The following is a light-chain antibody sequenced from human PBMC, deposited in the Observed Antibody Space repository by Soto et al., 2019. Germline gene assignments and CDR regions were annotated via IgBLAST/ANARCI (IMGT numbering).Light chain of an antibody. Sequence: LAQPASVSGSPGQSIAISCTGTSXDVGGYNYVSWHQQHPGKAPKVLISVVSNRPSGVSNRFSGSKSGNTASLTISGLQAEDEADYYCSSYRSGGTFVFGSGTKVTVL. CDR1: SXDVGGYNY. V-gene: IGLV2-14*01. J-gene: IGLJ1*01. CDR3: SSYRSGGTFV. CDR2: VVS.